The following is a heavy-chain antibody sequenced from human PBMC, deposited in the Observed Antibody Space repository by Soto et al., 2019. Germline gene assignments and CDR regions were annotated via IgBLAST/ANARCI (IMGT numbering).Heavy chain of an antibody. CDR2: ISSSGSTI. CDR3: ARDQEAGSFFPYYYGMDV. Sequence: GGSLRLSCATSGFTFSSYAMNWVRLAPGKGLEWVSYISSSGSTIYYADSVKGRFTISRDNAKNSLYLQMDSLRAEDTAVYYCARDQEAGSFFPYYYGMDVWGQGT. CDR1: GFTFSSYA. J-gene: IGHJ6*02. V-gene: IGHV3-48*03. D-gene: IGHD6-13*01.